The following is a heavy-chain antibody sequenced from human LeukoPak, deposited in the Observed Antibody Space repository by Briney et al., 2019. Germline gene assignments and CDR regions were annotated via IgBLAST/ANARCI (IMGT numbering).Heavy chain of an antibody. V-gene: IGHV3-11*01. J-gene: IGHJ4*02. D-gene: IGHD3-10*01. CDR3: ARANMVRGYGPAGDY. Sequence: GGSLRLSCADSRFSLSDYSMSWVRQAPGKGLEWISHMGVSGSPTYYADSVKGRFSISRDSARNLLYLQMNSLRAEDTAVYYCARANMVRGYGPAGDYWGQGTRVTVSS. CDR2: MGVSGSPT. CDR1: RFSLSDYS.